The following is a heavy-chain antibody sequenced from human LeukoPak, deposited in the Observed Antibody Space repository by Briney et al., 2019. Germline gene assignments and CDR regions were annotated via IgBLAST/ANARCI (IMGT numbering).Heavy chain of an antibody. CDR2: ISSSSSTI. Sequence: GESLKISCASSGFIFSSYSMNWVRQAPGKGLEWVSYISSSSSTIYHADSVKGRFTISRDNAKNSLYLQMNSLRDEDTAVYYCASPGRPYYYYGMDVWGQGTTVTVSS. CDR1: GFIFSSYS. CDR3: ASPGRPYYYYGMDV. V-gene: IGHV3-48*02. J-gene: IGHJ6*02.